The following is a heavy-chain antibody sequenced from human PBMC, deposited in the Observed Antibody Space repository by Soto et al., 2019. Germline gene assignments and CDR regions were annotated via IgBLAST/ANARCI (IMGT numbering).Heavy chain of an antibody. V-gene: IGHV3-23*01. CDR2: ISGSGGST. CDR3: AKPSVPRPRKTVTFDF. Sequence: ASLRLSCAASGFTFSSYAMSGVRQAPGKGLEWVSAISGSGGSTYYADSVKGRFTISRDNSKNTLYLQMKSLRAEDTAVYYCAKPSVPRPRKTVTFDFWGQGTLVTVSS. D-gene: IGHD4-17*01. J-gene: IGHJ5*01. CDR1: GFTFSSYA.